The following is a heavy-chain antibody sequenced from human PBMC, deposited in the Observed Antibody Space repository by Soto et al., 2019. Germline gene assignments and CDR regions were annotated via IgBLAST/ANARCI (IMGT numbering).Heavy chain of an antibody. V-gene: IGHV3-23*01. D-gene: IGHD6-13*01. CDR2: ITGSGDST. Sequence: GGSLRLSCAVSGFTFSSHAMSWVRQAPGKGLECVSSITGSGDSTYYADSVKGRFTISRDKSKSTLYLQMNSLRTEDTAVYYCAKDSYSSSFYYFDYWGQGTLVTVSS. CDR1: GFTFSSHA. CDR3: AKDSYSSSFYYFDY. J-gene: IGHJ4*02.